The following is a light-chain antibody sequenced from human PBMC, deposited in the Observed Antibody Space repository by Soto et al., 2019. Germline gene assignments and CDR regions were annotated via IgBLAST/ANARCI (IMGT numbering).Light chain of an antibody. V-gene: IGKV3-20*01. CDR2: GAS. CDR3: QQYGSSRKT. J-gene: IGKJ1*01. Sequence: EIVLTQSPGTLSLSPGERATLSYRASQSVSSSYLAWYQQKPGQAPRLLIYGASSRATGIPDRFSGSGSGTDFTLTISRLEPEDFAVYYCQQYGSSRKTFGQGTKVDIK. CDR1: QSVSSSY.